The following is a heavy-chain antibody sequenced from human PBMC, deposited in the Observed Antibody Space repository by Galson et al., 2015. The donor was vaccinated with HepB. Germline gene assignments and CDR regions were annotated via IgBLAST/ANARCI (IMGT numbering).Heavy chain of an antibody. CDR3: AKVAILGATPHSVDF. V-gene: IGHV3-23*01. Sequence: SLRLSCAASGFTFTRYAMNWVRQAPGKGLEWVSSVSGDGDIAYYADSVRGRFTIFRDNSQNTLHLQMNRLRAVDTAVYYCAKVAILGATPHSVDFLGQGTQVTGSS. CDR2: VSGDGDIA. D-gene: IGHD3-16*01. CDR1: GFTFTRYA. J-gene: IGHJ4*02.